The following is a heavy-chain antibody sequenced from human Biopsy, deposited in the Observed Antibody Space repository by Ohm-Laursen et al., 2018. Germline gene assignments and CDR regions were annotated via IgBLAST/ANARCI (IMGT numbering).Heavy chain of an antibody. CDR2: ISYSGNT. CDR1: SGSISSYY. J-gene: IGHJ4*02. V-gene: IGHV4-59*12. Sequence: SDTLSLTCTVSSGSISSYYWSWIRQPPGKGLEWIGYISYSGNTNYNPSLKSRVTMSVDTSKNQFSLKLTSVTAADTALYYCTRAGGGKIYGLWGQGTLVTVSS. D-gene: IGHD3-16*01. CDR3: TRAGGGKIYGL.